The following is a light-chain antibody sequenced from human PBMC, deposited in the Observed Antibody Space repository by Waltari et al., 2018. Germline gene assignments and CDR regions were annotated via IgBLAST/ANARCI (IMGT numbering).Light chain of an antibody. J-gene: IGLJ2*01. CDR2: TNT. V-gene: IGLV1-40*01. Sequence: QSVLTPPPSVSGAPEQGVTIPCPGGGPNTRAGYDVHWSQQFPGTAPKLLIFTNTNRPSGVPDRFSGSRSGASASLAITGLQAEDEGYYYCQSFDTNLSVIFGGGTKLTVL. CDR3: QSFDTNLSVI. CDR1: GPNTRAGYD.